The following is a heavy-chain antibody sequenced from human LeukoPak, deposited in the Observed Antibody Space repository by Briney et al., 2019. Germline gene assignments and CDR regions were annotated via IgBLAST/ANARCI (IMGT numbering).Heavy chain of an antibody. CDR2: INHSGST. J-gene: IGHJ5*02. D-gene: IGHD2-2*01. V-gene: IGHV4-34*01. Sequence: SETLSLTYAVYGGSFSGYYWSWIRQPPGKGLEWIGEINHSGSTNYNPSLKSRVTISVDTSKNQFSLKLSSVTAADTAVYYCARGRGYCSSTSCKMARWFDPWGQGTLVTVSS. CDR1: GGSFSGYY. CDR3: ARGRGYCSSTSCKMARWFDP.